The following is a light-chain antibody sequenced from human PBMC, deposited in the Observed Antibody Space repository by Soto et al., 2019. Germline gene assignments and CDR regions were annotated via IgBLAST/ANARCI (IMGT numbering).Light chain of an antibody. CDR1: SSNIGAGYD. CDR3: QSYDSSLSVLVV. J-gene: IGLJ2*01. Sequence: QSVLTQPPSVSVAPGQRVTISCTGSSSNIGAGYDVHWYQQLPGTAPKLLIYGNSNRPSGVPDRFSGSKSGTSASLAITGLQAEDEADYYCQSYDSSLSVLVVFGGGTKLTVL. CDR2: GNS. V-gene: IGLV1-40*01.